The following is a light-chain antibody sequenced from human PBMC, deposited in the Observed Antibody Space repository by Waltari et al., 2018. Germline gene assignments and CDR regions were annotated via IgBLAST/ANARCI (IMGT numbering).Light chain of an antibody. CDR3: SSYIGSSTLEL. J-gene: IGLJ2*01. Sequence: QYALTQPASVSGSPGQSVTISCTGTSSDVGGYNYVSWYQQHPGKAPKLMIFDVSYRPSGVSDRFSGSKSGNTASLTISGLQAEDEADYYCSSYIGSSTLELFGGGTSLTVL. CDR2: DVS. V-gene: IGLV2-14*03. CDR1: SSDVGGYNY.